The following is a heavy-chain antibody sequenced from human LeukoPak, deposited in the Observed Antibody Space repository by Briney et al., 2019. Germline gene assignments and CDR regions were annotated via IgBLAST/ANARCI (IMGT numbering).Heavy chain of an antibody. Sequence: GASVKVSCEASGYTFTSYDINWVRQATGQGLEWMGWMNPNSGNTGYAQKFQGRVTMTRNTSTSTAYMELSSLRSEDTAVYYCAINLGYCSGGSCYQRGGDAFDIWGQGTMVTVSS. CDR2: MNPNSGNT. J-gene: IGHJ3*02. D-gene: IGHD2-15*01. V-gene: IGHV1-8*01. CDR3: AINLGYCSGGSCYQRGGDAFDI. CDR1: GYTFTSYD.